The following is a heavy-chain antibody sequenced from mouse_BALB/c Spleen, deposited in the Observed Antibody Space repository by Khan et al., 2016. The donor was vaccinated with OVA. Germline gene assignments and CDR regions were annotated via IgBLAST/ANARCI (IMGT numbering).Heavy chain of an antibody. J-gene: IGHJ3*01. V-gene: IGHV2-3*01. D-gene: IGHD1-1*01. CDR2: IWGDGST. CDR3: ALYYYGRAWFAY. Sequence: QVQLKDSGPGLVAPSQSLSITCTVSGFSLTRYGVGWVRQPPGKGLEWLGVIWGDGSTNYHSALISRLSIRKDKSKSQVFLKLTSLQTDDTAHYYCALYYYGRAWFAYWGQGTLVTVSA. CDR1: GFSLTRYG.